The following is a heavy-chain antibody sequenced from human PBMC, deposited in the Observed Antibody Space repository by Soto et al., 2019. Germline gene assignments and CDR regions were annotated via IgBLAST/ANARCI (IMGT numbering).Heavy chain of an antibody. CDR3: AGGGVQRVITRTRDYYGMDV. D-gene: IGHD3-10*01. CDR1: GYILTELS. V-gene: IGHV1-24*01. CDR2: FDPEDGET. J-gene: IGHJ6*02. Sequence: ASVKVSCKVSGYILTELSMHWVRQAPGKGLEWMGRFDPEDGETIYEQRSQGRVTMTEDTSTDTAYMELSSLRSDDTAMYYCAGGGVQRVITRTRDYYGMDVWGQGTMVTVSS.